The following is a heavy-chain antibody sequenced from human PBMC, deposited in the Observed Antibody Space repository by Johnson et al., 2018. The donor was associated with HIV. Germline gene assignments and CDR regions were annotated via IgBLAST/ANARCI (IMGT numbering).Heavy chain of an antibody. CDR3: ARESNGDYVALEI. CDR2: IYSGGST. V-gene: IGHV3-53*01. CDR1: GFTVSSNY. J-gene: IGHJ3*02. D-gene: IGHD4-17*01. Sequence: VQLVESGGGLIQPGGSLRLSCAASGFTVSSNYMSWVRQAPGKGLEWVSLIYSGGSTYYADSVKGRFTISRDDSRNTLHLQMNSLRAEDKAVYYCARESNGDYVALEIWGQGTMVPGSS.